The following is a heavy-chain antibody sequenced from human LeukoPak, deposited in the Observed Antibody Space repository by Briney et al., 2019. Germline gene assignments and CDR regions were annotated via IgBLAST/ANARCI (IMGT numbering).Heavy chain of an antibody. CDR2: TNHSGST. J-gene: IGHJ6*02. CDR3: ARGRIVVVPAAGGYPYYYYYGMDV. D-gene: IGHD2-2*01. Sequence: SETLSLTCAVYGGSFSGYYWSWIRQPPGKGLEWIGETNHSGSTNYNPSLKSRVTISVDTSKNQFSLKLSSVTAADTAVYYCARGRIVVVPAAGGYPYYYYYGMDVWGQGTTVTVSS. CDR1: GGSFSGYY. V-gene: IGHV4-34*01.